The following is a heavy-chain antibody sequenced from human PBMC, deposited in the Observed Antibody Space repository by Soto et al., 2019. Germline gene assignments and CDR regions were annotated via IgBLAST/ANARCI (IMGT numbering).Heavy chain of an antibody. V-gene: IGHV1-46*01. CDR1: GYTFTSYY. CDR2: INPSGGST. CDR3: SIVEVVELLSLPYGMXV. J-gene: IGHJ6*02. D-gene: IGHD1-26*01. Sequence: ASVKVSCKASGYTFTSYYMHWVRQAPGQGLEWMGIINPSGGSTSYAQKFQGRVTMTRDTSTSTVYMELSSLRSEDTAVYFCSIVEVVELLSLPYGMXVWGQGTTVTVSS.